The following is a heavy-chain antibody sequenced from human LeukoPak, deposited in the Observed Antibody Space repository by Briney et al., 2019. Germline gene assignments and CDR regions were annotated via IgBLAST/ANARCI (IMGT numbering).Heavy chain of an antibody. V-gene: IGHV4-39*01. CDR2: IYYSGST. D-gene: IGHD3-3*01. CDR1: GGSISSSSYY. CDR3: ARLPHLLEWLPLDAFDI. Sequence: SETLSLTCTVSGGSISSSSYYWGWIRQPPGKGLEWIGSIYYSGSTYYNPSLKSRVTISVDTSKNQFSLKLSSVTAADTAVYYCARLPHLLEWLPLDAFDIWGQGTMVTVSS. J-gene: IGHJ3*02.